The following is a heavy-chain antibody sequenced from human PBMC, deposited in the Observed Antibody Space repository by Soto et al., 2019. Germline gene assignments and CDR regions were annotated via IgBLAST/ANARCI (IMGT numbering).Heavy chain of an antibody. J-gene: IGHJ4*02. CDR1: GFTFSSYS. V-gene: IGHV3-21*06. CDR3: ARESEDLTSNFDY. Sequence: GSLRLSCAASGFTFSSYSMNWVRQAPGKGLEWVSSISSTTNYIYYGDSMKGRFTISRDNAKNSLYLEMNSLRAEDTAVYYCARESEDLTSNFDYWGQGTLVTVSS. CDR2: ISSTTNYI.